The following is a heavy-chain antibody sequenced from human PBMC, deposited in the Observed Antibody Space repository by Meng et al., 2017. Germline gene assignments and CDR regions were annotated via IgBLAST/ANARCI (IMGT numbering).Heavy chain of an antibody. D-gene: IGHD1-26*01. Sequence: SVKVSCQASVGTFSSYAISGLRQAPGQGLEWMGGIIPIFGTANYAQKLQGRVTIPADESTSTAYMGLSSLSSEDTAVYYCARDTTPRYSGSYYFDYWGQGTLVTVSS. J-gene: IGHJ4*02. CDR1: VGTFSSYA. V-gene: IGHV1-69*13. CDR2: IIPIFGTA. CDR3: ARDTTPRYSGSYYFDY.